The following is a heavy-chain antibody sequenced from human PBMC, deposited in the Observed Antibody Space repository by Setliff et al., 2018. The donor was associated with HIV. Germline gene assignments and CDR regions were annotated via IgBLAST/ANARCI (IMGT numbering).Heavy chain of an antibody. CDR3: ARVSMVRGVIHYYNYGMDV. D-gene: IGHD3-10*01. J-gene: IGHJ6*02. V-gene: IGHV4-61*02. CDR1: GDSISSDSFF. Sequence: SETLSLSCTVSGDSISSDSFFWSWIRQPAGKGLEWIGRIYTSGGTNYNPSLKSRVTISIDTSKNQFSVKLTSVTAADTAVYYCARVSMVRGVIHYYNYGMDVWGQGTTVTVSS. CDR2: IYTSGGT.